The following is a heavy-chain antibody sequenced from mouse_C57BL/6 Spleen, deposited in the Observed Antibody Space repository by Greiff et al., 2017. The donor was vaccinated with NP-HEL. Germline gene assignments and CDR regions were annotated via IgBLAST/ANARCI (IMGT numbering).Heavy chain of an antibody. CDR2: INPNNGGT. D-gene: IGHD2-5*01. CDR1: GYTFTDYY. V-gene: IGHV1-26*01. Sequence: EVQLQQSGPELVKPGASVKISCKASGYTFTDYYMNWVKQSHGKSLEWIGDINPNNGGTSYNQKFKGKATFTVDKSSSTAYMELRSLTSEDSAVYYCARSRAYYSNPFAYWGQGTLVTVSA. J-gene: IGHJ3*01. CDR3: ARSRAYYSNPFAY.